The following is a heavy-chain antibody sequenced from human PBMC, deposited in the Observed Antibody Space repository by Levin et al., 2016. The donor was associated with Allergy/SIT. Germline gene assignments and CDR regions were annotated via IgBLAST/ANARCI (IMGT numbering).Heavy chain of an antibody. D-gene: IGHD3-3*01. CDR1: GFTFSSYG. CDR3: ARGDGWSGPFYFDY. J-gene: IGHJ4*02. CDR2: IWYDGSNK. V-gene: IGHV3-33*01. Sequence: GESLKISCAASGFTFSSYGMHWVRQAPGKGLEWVAVIWYDGSNKYYADSVKGRFTISRDNSKNTLYLQMNSLRAEDTAVYYCARGDGWSGPFYFDYWGQGTLVTVSS.